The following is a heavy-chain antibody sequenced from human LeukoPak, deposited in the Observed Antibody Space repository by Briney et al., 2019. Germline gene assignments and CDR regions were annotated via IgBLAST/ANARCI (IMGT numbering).Heavy chain of an antibody. CDR3: ARDPYDSSSYYYSYFDY. V-gene: IGHV1-2*02. CDR2: INPNSGGT. Sequence: GASVKVSCKASGYTFTGYYMHWVRQAPGQGLEWMGWINPNSGGTKYAQKFQGRVTMTRDTSISTAYMERSRLRSDDTAVYYCARDPYDSSSYYYSYFDYWGQGTLVTVSS. CDR1: GYTFTGYY. D-gene: IGHD3-22*01. J-gene: IGHJ4*02.